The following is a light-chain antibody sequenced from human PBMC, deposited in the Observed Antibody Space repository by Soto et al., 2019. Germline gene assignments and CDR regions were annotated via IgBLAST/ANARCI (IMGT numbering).Light chain of an antibody. J-gene: IGLJ1*01. CDR3: SSYTSSSTLGL. CDR2: GVS. Sequence: QSALTQPASVSGSPGQSITISCTGTNSDVGGYNYVSWYQQHPGKAPNLIIYGVSNRPSGVSNRFSGSKSGNTASLTISGLQAEDEADYYCSSYTSSSTLGLFGTGTKLTVL. CDR1: NSDVGGYNY. V-gene: IGLV2-14*01.